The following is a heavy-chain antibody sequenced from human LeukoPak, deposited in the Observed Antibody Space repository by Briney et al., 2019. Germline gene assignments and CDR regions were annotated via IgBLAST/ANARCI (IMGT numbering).Heavy chain of an antibody. J-gene: IGHJ4*02. Sequence: GGSLRLSCAASGFTFGSYAMHWVRQAPGKGLEWVSGISSSGGSTFYADSVKGRFTISRDNSENTVYLQMNSLRADDTAVYYCAKTTAGYSSGRYPGWPVDYWGQGTLVTVSS. CDR2: ISSSGGST. CDR3: AKTTAGYSSGRYPGWPVDY. D-gene: IGHD6-19*01. V-gene: IGHV3-23*01. CDR1: GFTFGSYA.